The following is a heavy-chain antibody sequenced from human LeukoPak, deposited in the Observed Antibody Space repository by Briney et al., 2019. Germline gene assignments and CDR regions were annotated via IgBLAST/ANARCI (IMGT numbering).Heavy chain of an antibody. J-gene: IGHJ4*02. CDR2: VFYSGST. CDR3: ARDRSAAAGSPHFFDY. Sequence: PSETLSLTCTVSGGSISSCYWSWIRQPPGKGLEWIGYVFYSGSTTYNPSLKSRVTISVDTSKNQFSLKLSSVTAADTAVYYCARDRSAAAGSPHFFDYWGQGTLVTVSS. V-gene: IGHV4-59*01. CDR1: GGSISSCY. D-gene: IGHD6-13*01.